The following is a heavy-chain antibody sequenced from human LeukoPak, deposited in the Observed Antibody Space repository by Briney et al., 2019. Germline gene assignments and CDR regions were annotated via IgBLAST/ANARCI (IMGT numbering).Heavy chain of an antibody. CDR2: IKQDGSEK. J-gene: IGHJ4*02. Sequence: GGSLRLSCAVSGFTFSDYWMSWVRQAPGKGLEWVANIKQDGSEKYYVDSVKGRFTISRDNAKNSLYLQMNSLRAEDTAVYYCARLGSSSWTFDYWGQGTLVTVSS. CDR1: GFTFSDYW. V-gene: IGHV3-7*03. D-gene: IGHD6-13*01. CDR3: ARLGSSSWTFDY.